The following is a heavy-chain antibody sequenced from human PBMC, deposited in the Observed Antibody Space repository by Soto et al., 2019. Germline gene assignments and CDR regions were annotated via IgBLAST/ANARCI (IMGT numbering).Heavy chain of an antibody. D-gene: IGHD3-22*01. V-gene: IGHV4-31*03. CDR1: GGSISSGGYY. CDR3: ARVGNSSGYKGVLDY. Sequence: QVQLQESGPGLVKPSQTLSLTCTVSGGSISSGGYYWSWIRQHPGKGLEWIGYIYYSGSTYYNPSLTSRVTISVDTSKNQFSLKLSSVTAADTAVYYCARVGNSSGYKGVLDYWGQGTLVTVSS. CDR2: IYYSGST. J-gene: IGHJ4*02.